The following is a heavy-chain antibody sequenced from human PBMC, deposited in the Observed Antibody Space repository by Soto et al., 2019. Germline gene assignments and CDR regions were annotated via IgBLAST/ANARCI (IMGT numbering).Heavy chain of an antibody. D-gene: IGHD3-10*01. CDR3: ARDNGAGHLLI. V-gene: IGHV1-2*02. Sequence: ASVKVSCKASGYSFTEYYVFWVRQAPGQGLEWMGWINPTSGGTNYAQKFQGRVTMTRDRSISTVYMDLSRLRSDDTPVYYCARDNGAGHLLIWGQGILVTVSS. CDR1: GYSFTEYY. CDR2: INPTSGGT. J-gene: IGHJ4*02.